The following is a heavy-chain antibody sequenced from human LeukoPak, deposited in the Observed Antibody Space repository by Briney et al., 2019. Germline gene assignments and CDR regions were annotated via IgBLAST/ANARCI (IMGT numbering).Heavy chain of an antibody. V-gene: IGHV3-74*01. J-gene: IGHJ4*02. Sequence: PGGSLRLSCAASGFPFSSYWMHWVRQAPGKGLVWVSHINTDGSSTNYADSVKGRFTISRDNAKNTLYLQMNSLRAEDTAVYYCARVQWEAGFFDYWGQGTLVTVSS. CDR3: ARVQWEAGFFDY. CDR1: GFPFSSYW. D-gene: IGHD1-26*01. CDR2: INTDGSST.